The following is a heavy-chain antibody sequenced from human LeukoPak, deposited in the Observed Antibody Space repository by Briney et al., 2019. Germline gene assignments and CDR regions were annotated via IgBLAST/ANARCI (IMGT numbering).Heavy chain of an antibody. CDR1: GFTFSSYS. J-gene: IGHJ4*02. V-gene: IGHV3-21*01. Sequence: GGSLRLSCAASGFTFSSYSMNWVRQAPGKGLEWVSSISSSSSYIYYADSVKGRFTISRDNAKNSLYLQMNSLRAEDTAVYYCARGDIVVSGCPDYWGQGTLVTVSS. CDR3: ARGDIVVSGCPDY. CDR2: ISSSSSYI. D-gene: IGHD2-15*01.